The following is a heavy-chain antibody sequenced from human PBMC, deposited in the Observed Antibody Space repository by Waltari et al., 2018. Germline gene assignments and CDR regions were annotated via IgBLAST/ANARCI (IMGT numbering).Heavy chain of an antibody. CDR3: ARGDIALGGAPFDP. Sequence: QVQLQQWGAGLLKPSETLSLPCAVYGWSFRVYYWSWVRQPPGTPGKGLEWIGEINHSGSTSYNPSLKSRVTISVDTSKNQFSLKLTSVTAADTAVYYCARGDIALGGAPFDPWGQGTLVTVSS. V-gene: IGHV4-34*01. D-gene: IGHD5-12*01. CDR2: INHSGST. J-gene: IGHJ5*02. CDR1: GWSFRVYY.